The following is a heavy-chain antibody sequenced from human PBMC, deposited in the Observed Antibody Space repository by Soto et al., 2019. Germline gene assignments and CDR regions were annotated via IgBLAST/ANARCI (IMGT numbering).Heavy chain of an antibody. CDR1: GFTFSSYS. V-gene: IGHV3-21*01. CDR3: ARDRDSPRYYYDSSGYYSAAAFDI. CDR2: ISSSSSYI. J-gene: IGHJ3*02. Sequence: GGSLRLSCAASGFTFSSYSMNWGRQAPGKGLEWVSSISSSSSYIYYADSVKGRFTISRDNAKNSLYLQMNSLRAEDTAVYYCARDRDSPRYYYDSSGYYSAAAFDIWGQGTMVTVSS. D-gene: IGHD3-22*01.